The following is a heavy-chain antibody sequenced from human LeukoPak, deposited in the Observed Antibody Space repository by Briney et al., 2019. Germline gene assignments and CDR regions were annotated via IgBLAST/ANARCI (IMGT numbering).Heavy chain of an antibody. D-gene: IGHD6-19*01. Sequence: GGSLRLSCAASGFTFDDYGMHWVRQAPGKGLEWVSSISWNSGTIGYADSVKGRFTTSRDNAKNSLCLQMNSLRAEDTALYYCAKGRYSSGWDFDYWGQGTLVTVSS. V-gene: IGHV3-9*01. J-gene: IGHJ4*02. CDR1: GFTFDDYG. CDR2: ISWNSGTI. CDR3: AKGRYSSGWDFDY.